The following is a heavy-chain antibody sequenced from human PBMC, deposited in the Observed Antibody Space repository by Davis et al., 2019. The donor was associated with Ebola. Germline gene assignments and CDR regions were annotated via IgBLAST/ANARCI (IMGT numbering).Heavy chain of an antibody. CDR1: GFTFSGYA. V-gene: IGHV3-30*04. CDR2: ISYDGSNK. D-gene: IGHD4-23*01. CDR3: ARGPSTGNSFTY. J-gene: IGHJ4*02. Sequence: GESLKISCVASGFTFSGYAMHWVRQAPGKGLEWVAVISYDGSNKYYADSVRGRFTISRDNDKNSLSLQMNGLRAEDTAVYYCARGPSTGNSFTYWGQGTLVTVSS.